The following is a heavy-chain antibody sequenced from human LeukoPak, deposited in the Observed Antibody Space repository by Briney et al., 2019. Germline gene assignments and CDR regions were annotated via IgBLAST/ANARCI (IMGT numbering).Heavy chain of an antibody. CDR3: AREKPWYYYDSSGSDY. CDR1: GGSISSSSHY. J-gene: IGHJ4*02. V-gene: IGHV4-39*07. Sequence: SETLSLTCTVSGGSISSSSHYWGWIRQPPGKGLEWIGSIYYSGSTYYNPSLKSRVTISVDTSKNQFSLKLSSVTAADTAVYYCAREKPWYYYDSSGSDYWGQGTLVTVSS. CDR2: IYYSGST. D-gene: IGHD3-22*01.